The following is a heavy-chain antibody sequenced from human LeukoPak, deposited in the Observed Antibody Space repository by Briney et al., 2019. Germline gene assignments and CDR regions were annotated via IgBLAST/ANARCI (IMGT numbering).Heavy chain of an antibody. V-gene: IGHV3-23*01. CDR3: AKVGTIETTEELNWFAP. Sequence: PGGSLRLSCAASGFTFSSYAMIWVRQAPGTGLEWVSIISSSGDSTYYVDSVKGRFTFSRDNSKNTLSLQMSSLGADDTAVYYCAKVGTIETTEELNWFAPWGQGTLVTVSS. CDR2: ISSSGDST. CDR1: GFTFSSYA. J-gene: IGHJ5*02. D-gene: IGHD4-11*01.